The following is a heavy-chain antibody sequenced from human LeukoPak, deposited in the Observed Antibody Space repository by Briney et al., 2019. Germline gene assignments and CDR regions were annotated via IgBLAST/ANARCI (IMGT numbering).Heavy chain of an antibody. CDR2: IYDSGST. CDR1: GGSISSYY. D-gene: IGHD3-10*01. J-gene: IGHJ4*02. V-gene: IGHV4-59*12. Sequence: SETLSLTCTVSGGSISSYYWSWIRQPPGKGLEWIGYIYDSGSTNYNPSLKSRVTISVDKSKNQFSLKLSSATAADTAVYYCAREGVTMVRGVIINWGQGTLVTVSS. CDR3: AREGVTMVRGVIIN.